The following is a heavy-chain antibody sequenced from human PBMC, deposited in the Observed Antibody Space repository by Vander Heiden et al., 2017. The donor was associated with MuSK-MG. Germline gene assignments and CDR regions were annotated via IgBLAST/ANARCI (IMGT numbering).Heavy chain of an antibody. Sequence: EVQLVESGGGLVQPGGSLRLSCEVSGFTFSSYVMHWVRQAPGKGLVWVSRIHSDGSGRDYADSVKGRFTISRDNAKNTLSLQMNSLTAEDTAIYYCVRDGQSYHFDYWGQGILVTVSS. CDR1: GFTFSSYV. CDR2: IHSDGSGR. CDR3: VRDGQSYHFDY. D-gene: IGHD3-16*02. J-gene: IGHJ4*02. V-gene: IGHV3-74*01.